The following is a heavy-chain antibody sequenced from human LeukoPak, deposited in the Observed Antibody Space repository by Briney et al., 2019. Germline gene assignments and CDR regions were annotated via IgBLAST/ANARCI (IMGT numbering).Heavy chain of an antibody. CDR1: GFTFSSYG. CDR2: ISYDGSNK. Sequence: GGSLRLSCAASGFTFSSYGMHWVRQAPGKGLEWVAVISYDGSNKYYADSVKGRFTISRDSSKNTLYLQMNSLRAEDTAVYYCAKQGFGESLFDPWGQGTLVTVSS. D-gene: IGHD3-10*01. V-gene: IGHV3-30*18. J-gene: IGHJ5*02. CDR3: AKQGFGESLFDP.